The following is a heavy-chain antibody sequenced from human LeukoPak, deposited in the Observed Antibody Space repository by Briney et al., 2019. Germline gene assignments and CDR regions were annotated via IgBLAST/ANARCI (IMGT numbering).Heavy chain of an antibody. D-gene: IGHD3-22*01. Sequence: PSETLSLTCTVSGGSISSYYWSWVRQPPGKGLEWIGYIYYSGSTTYNPSLKSRVTISVDTSKNQFSLKLSSVTAADTAVYYCASTRDSSGYYYWYFDLWGRGTLVTVSS. CDR3: ASTRDSSGYYYWYFDL. V-gene: IGHV4-59*08. CDR1: GGSISSYY. CDR2: IYYSGST. J-gene: IGHJ2*01.